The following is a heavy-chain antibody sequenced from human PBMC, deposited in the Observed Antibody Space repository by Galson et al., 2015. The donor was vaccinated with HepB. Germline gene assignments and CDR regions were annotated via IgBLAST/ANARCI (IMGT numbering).Heavy chain of an antibody. D-gene: IGHD3-3*02. CDR3: ARGVISDY. CDR2: ISSSSTYT. V-gene: IGHV3-11*06. Sequence: SLRLSCAASGLTFNDYYMIWIRQAPGKGLEWVSYISSSSTYTKYADSVKGRFTISRDNAKNSLYLHMNSLRVEDTALYYCARGVISDYWGQGTPVTVSS. J-gene: IGHJ4*02. CDR1: GLTFNDYY.